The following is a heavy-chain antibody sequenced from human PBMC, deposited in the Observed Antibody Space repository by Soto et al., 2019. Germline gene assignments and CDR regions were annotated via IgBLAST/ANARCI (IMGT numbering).Heavy chain of an antibody. CDR1: GLIFSNYR. Sequence: EVQLVESGGGLVQPGGSLRLSCAASGLIFSNYRMHWVRQVPGKGLVWVSCISTDGSITNYADSVKGRFTVSRDNAKNTLYLQMNSLRDEDTAVYYCARDTDGLHYWGQGTMVTVSS. J-gene: IGHJ4*02. V-gene: IGHV3-74*01. CDR3: ARDTDGLHY. CDR2: ISTDGSIT.